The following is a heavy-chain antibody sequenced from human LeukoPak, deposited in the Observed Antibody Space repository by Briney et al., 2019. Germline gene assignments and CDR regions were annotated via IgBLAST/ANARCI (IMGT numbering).Heavy chain of an antibody. CDR2: INSDGSGT. D-gene: IGHD4-17*01. J-gene: IGHJ4*02. CDR1: GFTFSSYW. Sequence: GGSLRLSCAASGFTFSSYWMHWVRQAPGKGLVWVSRINSDGSGTSYADSVKGRFTISRDNAKNTLYLQMNSLRAEDTAVYYCARDLPTAFGYGDYVGLGYWGQGTLVTVSS. CDR3: ARDLPTAFGYGDYVGLGY. V-gene: IGHV3-74*01.